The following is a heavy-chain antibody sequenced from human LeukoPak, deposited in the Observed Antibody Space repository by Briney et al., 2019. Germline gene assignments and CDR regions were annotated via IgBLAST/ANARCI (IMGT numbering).Heavy chain of an antibody. D-gene: IGHD1-26*01. V-gene: IGHV1-18*01. Sequence: ASVNVSCKASGYTFTSYGISWVRQPPGQGLEWMGWISGNNGNTNYEQKLQGRVTMTTDTSTSTAYLELRSLSSDDTAVYYYASERSGICLLSDWGQGTLVTVSS. CDR2: ISGNNGNT. J-gene: IGHJ4*02. CDR1: GYTFTSYG. CDR3: ASERSGICLLSD.